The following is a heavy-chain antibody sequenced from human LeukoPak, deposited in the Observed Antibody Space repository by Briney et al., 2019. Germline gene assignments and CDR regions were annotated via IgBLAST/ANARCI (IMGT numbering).Heavy chain of an antibody. V-gene: IGHV4-34*01. CDR3: ARARAVAGTLYYYYGMDV. D-gene: IGHD6-19*01. J-gene: IGHJ6*02. Sequence: SETLSLTCAVYGGSFSGYYWSWIRQPPGKGLEWIGEINHSGSTNYNPSLKSRVTISVDTSKNQFSLKPSSVAAADTAVYYCARARAVAGTLYYYYGMDVWGQGTTVTVSS. CDR1: GGSFSGYY. CDR2: INHSGST.